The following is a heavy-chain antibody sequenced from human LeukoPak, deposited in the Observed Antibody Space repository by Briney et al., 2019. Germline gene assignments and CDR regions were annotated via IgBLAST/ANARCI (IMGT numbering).Heavy chain of an antibody. Sequence: PGGSLRLSCAASGFTFSDYYMSWIRQAPGKGLEWVSYISSSSSYTNYADSVKGRFTISRDNAKNSLYLQMNSLRAEDTAVYYCARVRGYSGYDSIAAAGTPNWFDPWGQGTLVTVSS. CDR2: ISSSSSYT. J-gene: IGHJ5*02. CDR3: ARVRGYSGYDSIAAAGTPNWFDP. CDR1: GFTFSDYY. D-gene: IGHD5-12*01. V-gene: IGHV3-11*05.